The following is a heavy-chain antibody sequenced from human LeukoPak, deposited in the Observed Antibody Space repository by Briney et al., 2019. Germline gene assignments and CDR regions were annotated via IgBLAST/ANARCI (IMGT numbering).Heavy chain of an antibody. CDR1: GYTFTKYY. Sequence: ASVKVSCKASGYTFTKYYIHWVRQAPGQGLEWMGIVNPSGGGTNYAQKFQGRVTMTRDTSTSKVYMELSGLTSEDTAVYYCVRDGTTVESPLDYWGQGTLVTVSS. D-gene: IGHD4-17*01. J-gene: IGHJ4*02. CDR2: VNPSGGGT. V-gene: IGHV1-46*01. CDR3: VRDGTTVESPLDY.